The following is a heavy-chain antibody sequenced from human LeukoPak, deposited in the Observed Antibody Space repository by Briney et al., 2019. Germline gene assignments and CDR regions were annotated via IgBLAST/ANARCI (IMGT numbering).Heavy chain of an antibody. D-gene: IGHD2-15*01. J-gene: IGHJ4*02. CDR3: ARDCSGGSCFDY. CDR1: GGSISSYY. V-gene: IGHV4-59*01. Sequence: SETLSLTCTVSGGSISSYYWSWIRQPPGRGLEWIGYIYYSGSTNYNPSLKSRVTISVDTSKNQFSLKLSSVTAADTAVYYCARDCSGGSCFDYWGQGTLVTVSS. CDR2: IYYSGST.